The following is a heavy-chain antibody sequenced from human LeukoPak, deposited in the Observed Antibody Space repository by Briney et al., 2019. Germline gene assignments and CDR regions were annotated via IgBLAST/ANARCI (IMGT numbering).Heavy chain of an antibody. CDR1: GFTFDDYA. CDR2: ISWNSGSI. D-gene: IGHD2-15*01. J-gene: IGHJ4*02. Sequence: GGSLRLSCAASGFTFDDYAMHWVRQAPGKGLEWVSGISWNSGSIGYADSVKGRFTISGDNAKNSLYLQMNSLRAEDTALYYCARATIPPYCSGGSCYPYYFDYWGQGTLVTVSS. CDR3: ARATIPPYCSGGSCYPYYFDY. V-gene: IGHV3-9*01.